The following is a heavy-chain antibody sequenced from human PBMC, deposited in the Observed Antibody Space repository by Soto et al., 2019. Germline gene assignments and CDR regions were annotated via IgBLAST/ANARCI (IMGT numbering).Heavy chain of an antibody. CDR3: AKFPPRRGIPLHDFDY. V-gene: IGHV3-23*01. D-gene: IGHD4-4*01. CDR2: ISGSGGST. CDR1: GFTFSSYA. J-gene: IGHJ4*02. Sequence: PGGSLRLSCAASGFTFSSYAMSWVRQAPGKGLEWVSAISGSGGSTYYADSVKGRFTISRDNSKNTLYLQMNSLRAEDTAVYYCAKFPPRRGIPLHDFDYWAQGTLVIGSS.